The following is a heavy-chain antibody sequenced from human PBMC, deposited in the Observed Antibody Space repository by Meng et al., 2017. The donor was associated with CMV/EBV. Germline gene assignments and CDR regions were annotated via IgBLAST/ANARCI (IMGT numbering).Heavy chain of an antibody. CDR2: INSDGSST. CDR1: GFTFSSYW. J-gene: IGHJ6*02. V-gene: IGHV3-74*01. D-gene: IGHD3-3*01. CDR3: ASGILEWLTPSYYYYGMDV. Sequence: GESLKISCAASGFTFSSYWMHWVRQAPGKGLVWVSRINSDGSSTSYADSVKGRFTIPRDNAKNTLYLQMNSLRAEDTAVYYCASGILEWLTPSYYYYGMDVWGQGTTVTVSS.